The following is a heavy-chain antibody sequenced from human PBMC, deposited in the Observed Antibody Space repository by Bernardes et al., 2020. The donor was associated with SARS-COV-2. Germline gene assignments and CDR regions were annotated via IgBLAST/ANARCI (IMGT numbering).Heavy chain of an antibody. CDR3: ARRQGITGTTWRYWFDP. CDR1: GYSFTSYW. J-gene: IGHJ5*02. Sequence: ALTVSCKGSGYSFTSYWIGWVRQMPGTGLEWMGIIYPGDSDTRYSPSFQGQVTISADKSISTAYLQWSSLKASDTAMYYCARRQGITGTTWRYWFDPWGQGALVTGSS. D-gene: IGHD1-7*01. V-gene: IGHV5-51*01. CDR2: IYPGDSDT.